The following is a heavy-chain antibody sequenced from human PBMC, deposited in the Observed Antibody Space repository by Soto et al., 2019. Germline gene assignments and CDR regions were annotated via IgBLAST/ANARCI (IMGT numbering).Heavy chain of an antibody. CDR1: GGSISSYY. Sequence: RSETLSLSSNVPGGSISSYYWSWIRQPPGKGLEWIGYIYYSGSTNYNPSLKSRVTISVDTSKNQFSLKLSSVTAADTAVYYCARSGSYVRYYYYGMDVWGQGTTVTVSS. D-gene: IGHD1-26*01. CDR2: IYYSGST. J-gene: IGHJ6*02. CDR3: ARSGSYVRYYYYGMDV. V-gene: IGHV4-59*01.